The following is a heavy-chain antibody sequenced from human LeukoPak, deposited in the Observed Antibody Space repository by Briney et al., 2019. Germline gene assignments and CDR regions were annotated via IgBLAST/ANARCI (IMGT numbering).Heavy chain of an antibody. D-gene: IGHD6-13*01. V-gene: IGHV3-74*01. Sequence: PGGSLRLSCAASGFTFSSYWMHWVRQAPGKGLVWVSRVNSDGSYTSYADSVKGRFTISRDNAKNSLYLQMNSLRAEDTAVYYCARDRSSTIEDYFDYWGQGTLVTVSS. CDR1: GFTFSSYW. J-gene: IGHJ4*02. CDR3: ARDRSSTIEDYFDY. CDR2: VNSDGSYT.